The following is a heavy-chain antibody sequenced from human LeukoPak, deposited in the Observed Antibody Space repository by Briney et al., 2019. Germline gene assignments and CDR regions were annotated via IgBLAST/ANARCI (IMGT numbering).Heavy chain of an antibody. CDR1: TGSLSNNY. J-gene: IGHJ4*02. D-gene: IGHD1-26*01. CDR2: IYPSGNT. CDR3: ARENSGSYREFDY. V-gene: IGHV4-4*07. Sequence: SETLALTCSVSTGSLSNNYWSWIRQPVGKGLEWIGRIYPSGNTNYNSSLKSRVTMSVDTSKNQFSLKLSSVTAADTAVYYCARENSGSYREFDYWGQGTLVTVSS.